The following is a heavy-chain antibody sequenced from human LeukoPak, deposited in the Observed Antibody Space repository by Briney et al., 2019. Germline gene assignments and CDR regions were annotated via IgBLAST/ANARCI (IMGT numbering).Heavy chain of an antibody. V-gene: IGHV4-59*01. CDR3: TRNYDSSGYATFGY. Sequence: SETLSLTCIVSGGSISTYYWSWIRQPPGKGLEWIGHIYYSGSTNYNPSLKSRVTIAVDTSKNHFPLKLSSVTAADTAVYYCTRNYDSSGYATFGYWGRGTLVTVSS. D-gene: IGHD3-22*01. CDR2: IYYSGST. CDR1: GGSISTYY. J-gene: IGHJ4*02.